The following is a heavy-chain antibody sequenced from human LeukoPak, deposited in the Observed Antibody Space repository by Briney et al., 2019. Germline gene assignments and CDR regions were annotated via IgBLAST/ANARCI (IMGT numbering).Heavy chain of an antibody. CDR2: ISGSGGST. V-gene: IGHV3-23*01. Sequence: GGSLRLSCAASGFTFSSYAMSWVRQAPGKGLEWVSAISGSGGSTYYADSMKGRFTISRDNSKNTLYLQMNSLRAEDTAVYYCAEGGSGWYFDYWGQGTLVTVSS. J-gene: IGHJ4*02. CDR3: AEGGSGWYFDY. D-gene: IGHD6-19*01. CDR1: GFTFSSYA.